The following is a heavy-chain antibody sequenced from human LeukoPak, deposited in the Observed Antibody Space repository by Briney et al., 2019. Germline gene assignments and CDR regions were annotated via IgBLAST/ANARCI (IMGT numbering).Heavy chain of an antibody. D-gene: IGHD6-19*01. CDR1: GFTFSSYG. J-gene: IGHJ6*02. V-gene: IGHV3-33*01. Sequence: PGGSLRLPCAASGFTFSSYGMHWVRQAPGKGLEWVAVLWYDGTNEYYADSVKGRFTISRDNSKSTLYLQMNSLRAEDTAVYYCARSMAVAGALTRYGMDVWGQGTTVTVSS. CDR3: ARSMAVAGALTRYGMDV. CDR2: LWYDGTNE.